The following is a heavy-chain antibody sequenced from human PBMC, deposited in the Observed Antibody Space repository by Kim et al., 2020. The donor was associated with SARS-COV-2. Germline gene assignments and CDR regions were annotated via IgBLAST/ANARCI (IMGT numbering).Heavy chain of an antibody. CDR1: GDSVSSDSVA. D-gene: IGHD4-4*01. V-gene: IGHV6-1*01. Sequence: SQTLSLTCAISGDSVSSDSVAWNWIRQCPSRGLEWLGRTYYRSKWYNDYAVSVKSRITISPDTSKNQFSLQLNSVAPEDTAVYYCARDHQYSIDYWGQGTLVTVSS. CDR3: ARDHQYSIDY. CDR2: TYYRSKWYN. J-gene: IGHJ4*02.